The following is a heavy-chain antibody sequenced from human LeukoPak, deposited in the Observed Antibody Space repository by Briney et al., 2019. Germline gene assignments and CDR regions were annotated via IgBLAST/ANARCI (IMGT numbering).Heavy chain of an antibody. CDR3: ARSPNWNDVLPHDY. CDR1: GGSFSGYY. V-gene: IGHV4-34*01. J-gene: IGHJ4*02. CDR2: INHSGST. Sequence: SETLSLTCAVYGGSFSGYYWSWIRQPPGKGLEWIGEINHSGSTNYNPSLKSRVTISVDTSKNQFSLKLSSVTAADTAVYYCARSPNWNDVLPHDYWGQGTLVTVSS. D-gene: IGHD1-1*01.